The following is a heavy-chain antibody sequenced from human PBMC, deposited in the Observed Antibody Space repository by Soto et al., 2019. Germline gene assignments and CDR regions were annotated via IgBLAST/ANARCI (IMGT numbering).Heavy chain of an antibody. CDR1: GFNLSHPW. J-gene: IGHJ4*02. D-gene: IGHD3-9*01. Sequence: PVGSLRLSCVASGFNLSHPWMTWVRQAAGKGREWVGRIKSKTDGGTADYAAPVKGRATISRDDSKNTVYLQMNSLKTEDTAVYYCTTGIYYDILTGYHNVAYWGQGALGTVSS. CDR2: IKSKTDGGTA. V-gene: IGHV3-15*01. CDR3: TTGIYYDILTGYHNVAY.